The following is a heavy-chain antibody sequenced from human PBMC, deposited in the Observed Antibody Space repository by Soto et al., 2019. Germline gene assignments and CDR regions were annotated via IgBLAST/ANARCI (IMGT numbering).Heavy chain of an antibody. D-gene: IGHD3-9*01. J-gene: IGHJ4*02. CDR1: GFAFSSYW. V-gene: IGHV3-7*01. CDR3: ATSSDTGYIFDF. CDR2: IKKDGSEE. Sequence: GGSLRLSCAASGFAFSSYWMSWVRQAPGQGLEWAANIKKDGSEEYYVDSVKGRFTISRDSAKNSLYLQMNSLRAEDTAVYYCATSSDTGYIFDFWGQGTLVTVYS.